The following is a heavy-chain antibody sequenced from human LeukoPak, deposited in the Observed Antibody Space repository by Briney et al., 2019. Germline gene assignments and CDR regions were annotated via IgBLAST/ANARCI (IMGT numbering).Heavy chain of an antibody. CDR2: IYSGGST. V-gene: IGHV3-53*01. D-gene: IGHD3-10*01. CDR1: GFTVSSNY. J-gene: IGHJ3*02. CDR3: ASTRGDLSDAFDI. Sequence: GGSLRLSCAASGFTVSSNYMSWVRQAPGKGLEWVSVIYSGGSTYYADSVKGRFTISRDNSKNTLYPQMNSLRAEDTAVYYCASTRGDLSDAFDIWGQGTMVTVSS.